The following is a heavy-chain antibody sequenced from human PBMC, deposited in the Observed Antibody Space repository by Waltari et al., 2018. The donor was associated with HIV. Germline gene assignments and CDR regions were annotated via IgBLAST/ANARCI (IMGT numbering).Heavy chain of an antibody. CDR2: FNGGGSA. D-gene: IGHD6-19*01. J-gene: IGHJ5*01. Sequence: EVQLVESGGGLIQPGGSLRLSCAASGFTVSSNSMSCVRLAAGTELEWISVFNGGGSAYSADSVKGRFTISRGKSKNTLLLQMKRLRTEDTAVYYCARVKAYSSGWFDYWGQGTLVTVSS. CDR3: ARVKAYSSGWFDY. V-gene: IGHV3-53*01. CDR1: GFTVSSNS.